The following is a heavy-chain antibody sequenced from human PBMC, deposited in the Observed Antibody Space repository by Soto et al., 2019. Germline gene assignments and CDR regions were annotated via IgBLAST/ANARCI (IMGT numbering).Heavy chain of an antibody. D-gene: IGHD3-10*01. CDR2: ISYDGSNK. Sequence: QVQLVESGGGVVQPGRSLRLSCAASGFPFSSYGMHWVREAPGKGLEWVAVISYDGSNKYYADSVKGRFTISRDNSASTLYLQVNSLSPEDTAVYYCVGGQYYFDYRGQGTLVTVSP. CDR1: GFPFSSYG. V-gene: IGHV3-30*03. J-gene: IGHJ4*02. CDR3: VGGQYYFDY.